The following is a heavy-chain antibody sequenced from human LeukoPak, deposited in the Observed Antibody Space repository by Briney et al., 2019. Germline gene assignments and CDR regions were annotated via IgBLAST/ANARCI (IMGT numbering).Heavy chain of an antibody. CDR3: ARGAYCSSTSCYDYFDY. CDR2: INHSGST. J-gene: IGHJ4*02. CDR1: GGSISSYY. Sequence: PSETLSLTCTVSGGSISSYYWSWLRQPPGKGLEWIGEINHSGSTNYNPSLKSRVTISVDTSENQFSLKLSSVTAADRAVYYCARGAYCSSTSCYDYFDYWGQGTLVTVSS. V-gene: IGHV4-34*01. D-gene: IGHD2-2*01.